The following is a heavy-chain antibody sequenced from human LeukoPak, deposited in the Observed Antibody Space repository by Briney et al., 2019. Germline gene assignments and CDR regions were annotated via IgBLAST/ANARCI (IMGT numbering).Heavy chain of an antibody. J-gene: IGHJ3*02. D-gene: IGHD2-21*02. Sequence: ASVKVSCKTSGYTFTGYYMYWVRQAPGQGLEWMGWINPNSGGTNYAQKFQGRVTMTRDTSISTAYMELSRLRSDDTAVYYCARDLEYTYCGGDCYSAFDIWGQGTMVTVSS. CDR1: GYTFTGYY. V-gene: IGHV1-2*02. CDR2: INPNSGGT. CDR3: ARDLEYTYCGGDCYSAFDI.